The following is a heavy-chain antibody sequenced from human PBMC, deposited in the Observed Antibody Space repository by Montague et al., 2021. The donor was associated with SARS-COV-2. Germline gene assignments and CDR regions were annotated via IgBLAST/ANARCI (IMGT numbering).Heavy chain of an antibody. CDR3: ARGDGVVVAAPYI. J-gene: IGHJ3*02. CDR2: MYDSGST. V-gene: IGHV4-31*03. CDR1: GGSISNGGYC. D-gene: IGHD2-15*01. Sequence: TLSLTCTVSGGSISNGGYCCSWIRQHPGKGLEWIGYMYDSGSTYYNPSLTSRVTMSLDTSKNQFSLKLSSVTAADTAVYYCARGDGVVVAAPYIWGQGTMVTVSS.